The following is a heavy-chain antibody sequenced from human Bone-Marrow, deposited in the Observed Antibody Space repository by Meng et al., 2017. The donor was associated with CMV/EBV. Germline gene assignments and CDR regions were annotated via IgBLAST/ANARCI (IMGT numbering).Heavy chain of an antibody. J-gene: IGHJ5*02. CDR2: IIPILGIA. D-gene: IGHD1-14*01. CDR1: GGTFSSYT. V-gene: IGHV1-69*16. Sequence: SVKVSCKASGGTFSSYTISWVRQAPGQGLEWMGRIIPILGIANYAQKFQGRVTITTDESTSTAYMELSSLRSEDTAVYYCARAYHLYNQVLRFDPWGQGTLVTVSS. CDR3: ARAYHLYNQVLRFDP.